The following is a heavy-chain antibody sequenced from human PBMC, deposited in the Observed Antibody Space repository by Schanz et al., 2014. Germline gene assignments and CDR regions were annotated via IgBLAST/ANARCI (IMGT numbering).Heavy chain of an antibody. Sequence: QVQLVQSGAEVKKPGASVKVSCKASGYTFTSYSIHWVRQAPGQGLEWMGWINVGNGNMKYSQKFQGRVTITRDTSASTAYMELTSLRSEDTAVYYCVRNRRGAVASDAFDIWGQGTMVTVSS. CDR3: VRNRRGAVASDAFDI. CDR1: GYTFTSYS. D-gene: IGHD6-19*01. V-gene: IGHV1-3*01. J-gene: IGHJ3*02. CDR2: INVGNGNM.